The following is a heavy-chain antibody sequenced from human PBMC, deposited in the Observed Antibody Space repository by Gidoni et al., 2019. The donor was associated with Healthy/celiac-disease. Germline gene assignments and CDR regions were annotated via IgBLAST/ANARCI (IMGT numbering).Heavy chain of an antibody. CDR3: ARVSSYGYLPPDY. Sequence: QVQLVQSGADVTKPGASVKLSCQASGYTFTGSYMHWGQQAPGQGLEWMGWINPNSGGTNYAQKLQGRVTMTRDTSISTAYMELSRLRSDDTAVYYCARVSSYGYLPPDYWGQVTLVTVSS. CDR1: GYTFTGSY. CDR2: INPNSGGT. D-gene: IGHD5-18*01. J-gene: IGHJ4*02. V-gene: IGHV1-2*02.